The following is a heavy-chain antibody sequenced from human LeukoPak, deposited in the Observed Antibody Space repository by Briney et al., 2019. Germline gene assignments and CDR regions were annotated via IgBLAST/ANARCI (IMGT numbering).Heavy chain of an antibody. CDR3: AARCSGASCYSFYYYGMDV. Sequence: GTSVKVSCKASGFTFTSSAVQWVRQSRGQRLEGIGWIVVGSGNTNYAQKFPETTTITRDTSTSTAYMEPSSHRSEDTAVYYCAARCSGASCYSFYYYGMDVWGKGTTVTASS. V-gene: IGHV1-58*01. CDR1: GFTFTSSA. J-gene: IGHJ6*04. CDR2: IVVGSGNT. D-gene: IGHD2-15*01.